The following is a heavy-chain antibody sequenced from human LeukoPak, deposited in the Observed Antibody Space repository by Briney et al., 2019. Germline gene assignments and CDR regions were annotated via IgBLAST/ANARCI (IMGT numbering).Heavy chain of an antibody. CDR2: ISFDGSNQ. Sequence: GRSLRLSCAASGFTFSSYGMHWVRQAPGKGLEWVALISFDGSNQYYADSVKGRFTISRDNSKNTLYLQMNSLRAEDTAVYYCAKPPEVGATVGYFDYWGQGTLVTVSS. CDR3: AKPPEVGATVGYFDY. CDR1: GFTFSSYG. V-gene: IGHV3-30*18. J-gene: IGHJ4*02. D-gene: IGHD1-26*01.